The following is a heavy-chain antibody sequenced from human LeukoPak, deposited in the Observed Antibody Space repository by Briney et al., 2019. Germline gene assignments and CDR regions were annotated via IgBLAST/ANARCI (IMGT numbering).Heavy chain of an antibody. V-gene: IGHV1-46*02. D-gene: IGHD4-17*01. CDR3: ARDRGPYGDYGDAFDI. Sequence: ASVKVSCKASGYTFNSYSVSWVRQAPGQGLEWMGIINPSGGSTSYAQKFQGRVTMTRDTSTSTVYMELSSLRSEDTAVYYCARDRGPYGDYGDAFDIWGQGTMVTVSS. CDR1: GYTFNSYS. CDR2: INPSGGST. J-gene: IGHJ3*02.